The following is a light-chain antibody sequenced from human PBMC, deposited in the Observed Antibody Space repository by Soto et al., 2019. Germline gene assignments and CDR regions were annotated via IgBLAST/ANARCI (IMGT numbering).Light chain of an antibody. V-gene: IGKV1D-13*01. Sequence: ATQMTQSPSSLSASVGDRITITCRASRDIGSDLSWYRQKPGKAPKLLIYDASNLDSGVPSRFSGSGSGTEFSLTISNLQPDDCATYYCQQYENYWTFGQGTKVDIK. CDR2: DAS. CDR1: RDIGSD. J-gene: IGKJ1*01. CDR3: QQYENYWT.